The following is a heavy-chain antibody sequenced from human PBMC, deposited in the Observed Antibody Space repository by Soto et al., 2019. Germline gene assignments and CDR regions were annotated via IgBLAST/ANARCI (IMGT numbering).Heavy chain of an antibody. V-gene: IGHV1-3*01. Sequence: QVQLVQSGAEVKKAGASVRISCRAPGYTLTPSGLPWVRQAPGQGLEWVGWINGVNGNTKYSQKFQDRVTITRDSSASTAYMELSGLTSDDTGVFYCARAPRLTQLSAWGQGTLVIVSS. CDR3: ARAPRLTQLSA. CDR1: GYTLTPSG. J-gene: IGHJ5*02. D-gene: IGHD1-1*01. CDR2: INGVNGNT.